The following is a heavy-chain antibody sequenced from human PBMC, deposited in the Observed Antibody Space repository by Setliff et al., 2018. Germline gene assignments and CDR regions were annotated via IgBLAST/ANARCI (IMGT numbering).Heavy chain of an antibody. D-gene: IGHD3-10*01. CDR3: ARSNMGNYYDSGRYCYYYYMDV. J-gene: IGHJ6*03. CDR2: IYTSGTT. CDR1: GGSISSGSYY. V-gene: IGHV4-61*09. Sequence: PSETLSLTCSVSGGSISSGSYYWTWIRQPAGKGLEWIGHIYTSGTTKYNPSLKSRVTISVDASKNQFFLKLTSVTAADTAVYYCARSNMGNYYDSGRYCYYYYMDVWGKGTTVTVSS.